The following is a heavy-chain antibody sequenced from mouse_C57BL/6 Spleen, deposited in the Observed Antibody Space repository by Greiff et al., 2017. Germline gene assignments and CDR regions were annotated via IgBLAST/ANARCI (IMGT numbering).Heavy chain of an antibody. V-gene: IGHV5-4*03. CDR1: GFTFSSYA. Sequence: EVKLVESGGGLVKPGGSLKLSCAASGFTFSSYAMSWVRQTPEKRLEWVATISDGGSYTYYPDNVKGRFTISRDNAKNNLYLQMSHLKSEDTAMYYCARGYGSSPFDYWGQGTTLTVSS. J-gene: IGHJ2*01. CDR2: ISDGGSYT. CDR3: ARGYGSSPFDY. D-gene: IGHD1-1*01.